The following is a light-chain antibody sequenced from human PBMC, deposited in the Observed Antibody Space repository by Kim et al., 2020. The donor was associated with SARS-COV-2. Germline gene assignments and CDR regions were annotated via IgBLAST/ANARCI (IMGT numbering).Light chain of an antibody. CDR3: QHYSRFPYT. CDR1: QDITTW. J-gene: IGKJ2*01. V-gene: IGKV1-5*03. CDR2: KAS. Sequence: SASVGGRVTITCRDSQDITTWLAWYQQKPGKAPKLLIYKASSLESGVPSRFSASGSGTDFTLTISSLQPEDFATYYCQHYSRFPYTFGQGTKLEI.